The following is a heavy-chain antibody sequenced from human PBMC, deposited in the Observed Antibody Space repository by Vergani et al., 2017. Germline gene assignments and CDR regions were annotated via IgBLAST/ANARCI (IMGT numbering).Heavy chain of an antibody. V-gene: IGHV3-30*02. CDR2: IRSDESRR. D-gene: IGHD2-15*01. CDR3: AKEGGGYCSGGTCYPEY. CDR1: GFTFSNFG. Sequence: QVQLVESAGGVVQPGGSLRLSCAASGFTFSNFGMHWIRQAPGKGLEWLAYIRSDESRRYYGDSMEGPFTISRDNSKNTLYLQMKSLRPEDTAVYYCAKEGGGYCSGGTCYPEYWGQGTLVIVSS. J-gene: IGHJ4*02.